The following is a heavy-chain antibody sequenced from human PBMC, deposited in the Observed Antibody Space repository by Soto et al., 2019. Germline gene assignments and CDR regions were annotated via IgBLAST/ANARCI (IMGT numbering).Heavy chain of an antibody. CDR1: GGSISSGGYY. J-gene: IGHJ6*02. D-gene: IGHD2-21*02. CDR3: ARVCGGDCHYGMDV. V-gene: IGHV4-31*03. CDR2: IYYSGST. Sequence: QVQLQESGPGLVKPSQTLSLTCTVSGGSISSGGYYWSWIRRHPGKGLEWIGYIYYSGSTYYNPSLKSRVTIAADTSKNQFSLELSSVTAADTAVYYCARVCGGDCHYGMDVWGQGTTVTVSS.